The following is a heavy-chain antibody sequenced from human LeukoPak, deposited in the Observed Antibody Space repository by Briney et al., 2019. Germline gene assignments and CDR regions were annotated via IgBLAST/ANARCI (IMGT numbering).Heavy chain of an antibody. CDR3: AKDFYGDYKSYYYYYMDV. Sequence: GGSLRLSCAASGFTFSSYGMHWVRQAPGKGLEWVAVISYDGSNKYYADSVKGRFTISRDNSKNTLYLQMNSLRAEDKAVYYCAKDFYGDYKSYYYYYMDVWGKGTTVTISS. J-gene: IGHJ6*03. V-gene: IGHV3-30*18. D-gene: IGHD4-17*01. CDR1: GFTFSSYG. CDR2: ISYDGSNK.